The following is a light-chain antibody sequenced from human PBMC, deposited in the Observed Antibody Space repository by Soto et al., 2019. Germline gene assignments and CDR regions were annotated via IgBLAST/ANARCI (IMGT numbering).Light chain of an antibody. CDR2: GAS. J-gene: IGKJ4*02. Sequence: EIVLTQSPGTLSLSPGERATLSCRASQSVSSSYLAWYQQKPGQAPSLLIYGASSRATGIPDRFSGSGSGTDFTLTISSLEPEDFAMYYCQQYGSSSLTFGGGTKVEIK. V-gene: IGKV3-20*01. CDR1: QSVSSSY. CDR3: QQYGSSSLT.